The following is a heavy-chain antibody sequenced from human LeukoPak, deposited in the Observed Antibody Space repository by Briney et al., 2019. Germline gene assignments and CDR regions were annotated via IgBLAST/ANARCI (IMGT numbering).Heavy chain of an antibody. CDR2: ISGSGGST. CDR3: AKSQLSYMDV. Sequence: PGGSLRLSCAASGFTFSSYAMSWVRQAPGKGLEWVSHISGSGGSTYHADSVKGRFTISRDNSKNTLYLQMNSLRAEDTAVYYCAKSQLSYMDVWGKGTTVTVSS. CDR1: GFTFSSYA. V-gene: IGHV3-23*01. J-gene: IGHJ6*03. D-gene: IGHD3-16*02.